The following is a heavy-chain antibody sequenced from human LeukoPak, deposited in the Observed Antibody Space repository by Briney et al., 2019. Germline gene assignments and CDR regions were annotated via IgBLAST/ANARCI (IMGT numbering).Heavy chain of an antibody. J-gene: IGHJ3*02. V-gene: IGHV3-53*01. CDR3: ARDRPMVRGVIRQDI. Sequence: PGGSLRLSCAASGLSISDQYMSWVRQAPGKGLEWVSIIQSGGNIYYADSVKGRITVSRDNSKNTVYLQMNSLRAEDTAVYYCARDRPMVRGVIRQDIWGQGTMVTVSS. D-gene: IGHD3-10*01. CDR1: GLSISDQY. CDR2: IQSGGNI.